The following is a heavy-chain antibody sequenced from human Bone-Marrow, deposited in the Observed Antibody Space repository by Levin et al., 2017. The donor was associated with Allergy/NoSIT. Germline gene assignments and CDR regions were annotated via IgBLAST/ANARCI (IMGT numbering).Heavy chain of an antibody. V-gene: IGHV3-23*01. CDR1: GFSFSDFA. J-gene: IGHJ4*02. CDR3: AKDQRRSPIAPDY. D-gene: IGHD6-13*01. Sequence: GGSLRLSCAASGFSFSDFAMNWVRQAPGKGLEWVSGISGSGGGTHYADSVTGRFTISRDNSKNTMYLQMNRLRAEDTAIYYCAKDQRRSPIAPDYWGQGTLVIVSS. CDR2: ISGSGGGT.